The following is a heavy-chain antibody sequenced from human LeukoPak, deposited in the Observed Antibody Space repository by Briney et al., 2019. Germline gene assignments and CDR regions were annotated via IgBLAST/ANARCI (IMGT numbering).Heavy chain of an antibody. J-gene: IGHJ4*02. Sequence: GASVKVSCKASGGTFSSYAISWVRQAPGQGLEWMGWINPNSGGTDYAQKFQGRVTMTRDTSISTAYMELSRLRSDDTAVYYCAREERFSAATGYWGQGTLVTVSS. CDR2: INPNSGGT. D-gene: IGHD2-2*01. CDR1: GGTFSSYA. CDR3: AREERFSAATGY. V-gene: IGHV1-2*02.